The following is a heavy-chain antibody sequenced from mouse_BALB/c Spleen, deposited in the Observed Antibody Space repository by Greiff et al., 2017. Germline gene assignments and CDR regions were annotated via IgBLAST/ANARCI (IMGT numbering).Heavy chain of an antibody. J-gene: IGHJ2*01. CDR1: GYAFSSYW. V-gene: IGHV1-80*01. CDR2: IYPGDGDT. D-gene: IGHD2-4*01. CDR3: ARFYDYDKGLDY. Sequence: QVHVKQSGAELVRPGSSVKISCKASGYAFSSYWMNWVKQRPGQGLEWIGQIYPGDGDTNYNGKFKGKATLTADKSSSTAYMQLSSLTSEDSAVYFCARFYDYDKGLDYWGQGTTLTVSS.